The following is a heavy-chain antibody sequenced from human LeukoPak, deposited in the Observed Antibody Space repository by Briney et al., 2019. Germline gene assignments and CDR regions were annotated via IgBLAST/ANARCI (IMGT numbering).Heavy chain of an antibody. CDR3: AGVWGSYPIKAFDI. CDR1: GFTFSSYS. J-gene: IGHJ3*02. V-gene: IGHV3-23*01. CDR2: ISGSGGST. Sequence: PGGSLRLSCAASGFTFSSYSMNWIRQAPGKGLEWVSAISGSGGSTYYADSVKGRFTISRDNSKNTLYLQMNSLRAEDTAVYYCAGVWGSYPIKAFDIWGQGTMVTVSS. D-gene: IGHD3-16*02.